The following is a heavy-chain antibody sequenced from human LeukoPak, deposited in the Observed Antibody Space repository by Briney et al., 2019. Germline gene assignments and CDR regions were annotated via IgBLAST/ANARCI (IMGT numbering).Heavy chain of an antibody. D-gene: IGHD3-10*01. V-gene: IGHV1-24*01. J-gene: IGHJ6*02. CDR2: FDPEDGET. Sequence: ASVKVSCKVSGYTLTELSMHWVRQAPGKGLEWMGGFDPEDGETIYAQKFQGRVTMTEDTSTDTAYMELSSLRSEDTAVYCCATGSQRYYYYGMDVWGQGTTVTVSS. CDR1: GYTLTELS. CDR3: ATGSQRYYYYGMDV.